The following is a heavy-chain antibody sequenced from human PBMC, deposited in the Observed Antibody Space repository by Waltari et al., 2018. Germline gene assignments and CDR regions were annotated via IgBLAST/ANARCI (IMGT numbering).Heavy chain of an antibody. D-gene: IGHD3-10*01. Sequence: EVQLVESGGGLIQPGGSLRLYCSASGFTVRSNYMSWVRKAPGKGLEWVSVIYSGGSTYYADSVKGRFTISRDNSKNTLYLQMNSLRAEDTAVYYCARDPRGDHAFDIWGQGTMVTVSS. CDR2: IYSGGST. CDR3: ARDPRGDHAFDI. CDR1: GFTVRSNY. J-gene: IGHJ3*02. V-gene: IGHV3-53*01.